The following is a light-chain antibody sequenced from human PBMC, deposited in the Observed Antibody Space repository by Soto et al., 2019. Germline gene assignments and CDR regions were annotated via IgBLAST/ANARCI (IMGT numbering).Light chain of an antibody. J-gene: IGLJ1*01. V-gene: IGLV1-40*01. CDR3: QFYENRRTGFYV. CDR2: GNT. CDR1: SSDIGAGFD. Sequence: QSVLTQPPSVSGAPGQRVTISCSGSSSDIGAGFDVHWYQHLPGTAPKLLIYGNTNRPSGVPGRFSGSKSGTSASLVISGVQAEDEAYYYWQFYENRRTGFYVFGTGTKVTVL.